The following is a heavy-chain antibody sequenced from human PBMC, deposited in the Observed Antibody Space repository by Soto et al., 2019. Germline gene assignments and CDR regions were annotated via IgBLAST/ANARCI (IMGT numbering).Heavy chain of an antibody. CDR1: GGTFSSYA. V-gene: IGHV1-69*13. CDR3: ARDGDYYDSSGYYSHYFDY. Sequence: ASVKVSCKASGGTFSSYAISWVRQAPGQGLEWMGGIIPIFGTANYAQKFQGRVTITADESTSTAYMELSSLRSEDTAVYYCARDGDYYDSSGYYSHYFDYWGQGTLVTVSS. J-gene: IGHJ4*02. D-gene: IGHD3-22*01. CDR2: IIPIFGTA.